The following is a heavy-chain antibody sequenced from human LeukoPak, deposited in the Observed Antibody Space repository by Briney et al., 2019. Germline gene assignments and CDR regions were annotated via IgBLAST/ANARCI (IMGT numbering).Heavy chain of an antibody. CDR3: ARGTIFGVVLGY. CDR1: GVSISSYY. Sequence: SETLSLTCTVSGVSISSYYWSWIRQPPGKGLEWIGYIYYSGSTNYNPSLKSRVTISLDTSKNQFSLKLSSVTAADTAVYYCARGTIFGVVLGYWGQGTLVTVSS. CDR2: IYYSGST. D-gene: IGHD3-3*01. V-gene: IGHV4-59*01. J-gene: IGHJ4*02.